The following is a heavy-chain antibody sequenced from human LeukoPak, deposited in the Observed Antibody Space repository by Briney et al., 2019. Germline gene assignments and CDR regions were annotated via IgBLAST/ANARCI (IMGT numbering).Heavy chain of an antibody. CDR1: GFTFSSYG. D-gene: IGHD4-17*01. Sequence: GRSLRLSCAASGFTFSSYGMHWVRQAPGKGLEWVANIKQDGSVQYYVDSVKGRFTISRDNAKNSLYLQMNSLRAEDTAVNYCVKWVTTPYYGMDVWGQGTTVTVSS. CDR2: IKQDGSVQ. CDR3: VKWVTTPYYGMDV. J-gene: IGHJ6*02. V-gene: IGHV3-7*05.